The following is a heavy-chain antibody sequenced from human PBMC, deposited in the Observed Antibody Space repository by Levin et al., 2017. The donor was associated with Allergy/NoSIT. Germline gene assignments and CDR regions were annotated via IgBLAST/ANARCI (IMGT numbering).Heavy chain of an antibody. D-gene: IGHD6-19*01. CDR1: GFTFSSYA. Sequence: PGGSLRLSCAASGFTFSSYAMHWVRQAPGKGLEWVAVISYDGSNKYYADSVKGRFTISRDNSKNTLYLQMNSLRAEDTAVYYCARGGPQWLVGYYFDYWGQGTLVTVSS. CDR2: ISYDGSNK. CDR3: ARGGPQWLVGYYFDY. V-gene: IGHV3-30-3*01. J-gene: IGHJ4*02.